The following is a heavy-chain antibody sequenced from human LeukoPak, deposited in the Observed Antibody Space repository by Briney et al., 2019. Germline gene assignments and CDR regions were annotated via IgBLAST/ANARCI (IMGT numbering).Heavy chain of an antibody. J-gene: IGHJ4*02. CDR1: GFTVSSYA. CDR3: ANNGYSGSYHFDY. D-gene: IGHD1-26*01. V-gene: IGHV3-23*01. CDR2: ISGSGHST. Sequence: GGSLRLSCAASGFTVSSYAMSWVRQAPGKGLEWVSAISGSGHSTYHADSVKGRFTISRGNSKNTLYLQMNSLRAEDTAVYYCANNGYSGSYHFDYWGQGTLVTVSS.